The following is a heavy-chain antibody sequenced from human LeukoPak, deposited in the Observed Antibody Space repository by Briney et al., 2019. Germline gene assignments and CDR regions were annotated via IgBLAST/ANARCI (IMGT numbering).Heavy chain of an antibody. J-gene: IGHJ4*02. CDR2: ISRDGSTP. D-gene: IGHD3-16*01. V-gene: IGHV3-43*01. Sequence: GESLRLSCVASGFIFDDSLMHWVRQAPGKGLEWISLISRDGSTPYYADSVKGRFTISRDNSKNSLFLQMNSLTPEDTAVYYCARDIRGNYFDSWGQGTLVTVSS. CDR3: ARDIRGNYFDS. CDR1: GFIFDDSL.